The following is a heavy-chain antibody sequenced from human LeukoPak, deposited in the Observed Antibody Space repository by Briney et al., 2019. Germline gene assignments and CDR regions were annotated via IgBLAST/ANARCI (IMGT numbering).Heavy chain of an antibody. CDR2: INHSGST. CDR3: ARGPDIVVVPATDYYFDY. D-gene: IGHD2-2*01. V-gene: IGHV4-34*01. CDR1: GGSFSGYY. Sequence: SETLSLTCAVYGGSFSGYYWSWIRQPPGKGLEWIGEINHSGSTNYNPSLKSRVTISVDTSKNQFSLKLSSVTAADTAMYYCARGPDIVVVPATDYYFDYWGQGTLVTVSS. J-gene: IGHJ4*02.